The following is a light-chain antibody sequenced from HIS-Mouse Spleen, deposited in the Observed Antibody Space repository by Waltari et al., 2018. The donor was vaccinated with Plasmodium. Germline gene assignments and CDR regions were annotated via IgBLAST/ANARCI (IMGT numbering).Light chain of an antibody. CDR1: QSVSSN. Sequence: EIVMTPSPATLSVSPGERATLSCRASQSVSSNLDWYQQKPGQAHRLLIYGAPTRATGIPVRFSGSGSGTEFTLTISSLQSEDFAVYYCQQYNNWSFNFGPGTKVDIK. CDR3: QQYNNWSFN. CDR2: GAP. V-gene: IGKV3-15*01. J-gene: IGKJ3*01.